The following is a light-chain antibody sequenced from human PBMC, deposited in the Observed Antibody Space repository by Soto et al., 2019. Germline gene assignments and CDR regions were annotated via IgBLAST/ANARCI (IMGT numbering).Light chain of an antibody. Sequence: EIVLTQSPGTLSLSPGEGATLSCRASQSVSSNYLAWYQQKPGQAPRLLIYGASSRATGIPDRFSGSGSGTDFILTIRRLEPEDFAVFYCQQYGSSPWTFGQGTKVEIK. CDR2: GAS. CDR1: QSVSSNY. V-gene: IGKV3-20*01. J-gene: IGKJ1*01. CDR3: QQYGSSPWT.